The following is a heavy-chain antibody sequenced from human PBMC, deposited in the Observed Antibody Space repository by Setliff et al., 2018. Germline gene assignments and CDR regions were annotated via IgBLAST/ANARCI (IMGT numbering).Heavy chain of an antibody. Sequence: SETLSLTCTVSGGSISSYYWSWIRQPAGKGLEWIGRIYMSGNTNYNPSLKSRVTISADTSKNQFSLKLSSVTAADTAVYYCVVTMVRGVISAFDIWGQGTMVTVSS. CDR1: GGSISSYY. D-gene: IGHD3-10*01. CDR2: IYMSGNT. V-gene: IGHV4-4*07. J-gene: IGHJ3*02. CDR3: VVTMVRGVISAFDI.